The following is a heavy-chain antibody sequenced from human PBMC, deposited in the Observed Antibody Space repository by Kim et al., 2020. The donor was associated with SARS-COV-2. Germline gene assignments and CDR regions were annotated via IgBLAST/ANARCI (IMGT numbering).Heavy chain of an antibody. Sequence: ASVKVSCKVSGYTLTELSMHWVRQAPGKGLEWMGGFDPEDGETIYAQKFQGRVTMTEDTSTDTAYMELSSLRSEDTAVYYCATGSNYYGSGSYPQPGWFDPWGQGTLVTVSS. D-gene: IGHD3-10*01. J-gene: IGHJ5*02. V-gene: IGHV1-24*01. CDR1: GYTLTELS. CDR2: FDPEDGET. CDR3: ATGSNYYGSGSYPQPGWFDP.